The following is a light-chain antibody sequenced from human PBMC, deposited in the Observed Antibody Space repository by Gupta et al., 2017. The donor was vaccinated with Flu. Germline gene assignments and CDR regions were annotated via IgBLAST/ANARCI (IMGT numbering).Light chain of an antibody. Sequence: TLSWSPGERATLSCRASQSVSSSYLAWYQQKPGQAPRLLIYGASSRATGIPDRFSGSGSGTDFTLTISSLEPEDFAVYYCQHYGSSHPITFGQGTRLEMK. CDR1: QSVSSSY. J-gene: IGKJ5*01. V-gene: IGKV3-20*01. CDR2: GAS. CDR3: QHYGSSHPIT.